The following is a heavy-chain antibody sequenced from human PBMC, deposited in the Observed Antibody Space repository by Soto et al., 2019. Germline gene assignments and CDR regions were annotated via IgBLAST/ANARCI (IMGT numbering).Heavy chain of an antibody. J-gene: IGHJ4*02. Sequence: QVQLVESGGGVVQPGRSLRLSCAASGFTFSSYGMHWVRQAPGKGLEWVALISFDGSNTYYADSVKGRFTISRVNSQNTLYLQMHSLRAEDTSLYYCGAGQFFSDYWGQGTLVTVSS. D-gene: IGHD6-19*01. CDR2: ISFDGSNT. CDR1: GFTFSSYG. V-gene: IGHV3-30*03. CDR3: GAGQFFSDY.